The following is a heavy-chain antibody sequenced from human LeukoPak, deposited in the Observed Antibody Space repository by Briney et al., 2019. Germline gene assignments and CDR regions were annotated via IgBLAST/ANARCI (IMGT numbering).Heavy chain of an antibody. CDR2: IDYSGST. Sequence: PSQTPSLTCTVSGDSVSSINYYWAWIRQPPGKGLEWCGYIDYSGSTDYNPSLKSRVTISVDRSKNQFSLELNSVTAADTAVYYCVRGPPGYWFYMDVWGNGTSVTVSS. CDR1: GDSVSSINYY. J-gene: IGHJ6*03. CDR3: VRGPPGYWFYMDV. V-gene: IGHV4-61*01. D-gene: IGHD2-8*02.